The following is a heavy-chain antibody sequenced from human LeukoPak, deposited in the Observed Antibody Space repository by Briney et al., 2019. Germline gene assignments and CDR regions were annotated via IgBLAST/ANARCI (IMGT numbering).Heavy chain of an antibody. D-gene: IGHD3-22*01. CDR1: GGSISSSSYY. CDR2: IYYSGST. J-gene: IGHJ3*02. CDR3: AREEFYDSSGADAFDI. V-gene: IGHV4-39*07. Sequence: SETLSLTCTVSGGSISSSSYYWGWIRQPPGKGLEWIGSIYYSGSTYYNPSLKSRVTISVDTSKNQFSLKLSSVTAADTAVYYCAREEFYDSSGADAFDIWGQGTMVTVSS.